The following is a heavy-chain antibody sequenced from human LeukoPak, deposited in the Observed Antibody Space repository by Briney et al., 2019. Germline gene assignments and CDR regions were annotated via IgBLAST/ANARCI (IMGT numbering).Heavy chain of an antibody. V-gene: IGHV3-48*03. D-gene: IGHD3-3*01. Sequence: PGGSLRLSCAASGFTFSSYEMNWVRQAPGKGLEWVSYISSSGGTIYYADSVKGRFTISRDNAKNSLYPQMNSLRAEDTAVYYCARDMGPSATIFGVVTPYYYYGMDVWGQGTTVTVSS. CDR1: GFTFSSYE. J-gene: IGHJ6*02. CDR3: ARDMGPSATIFGVVTPYYYYGMDV. CDR2: ISSSGGTI.